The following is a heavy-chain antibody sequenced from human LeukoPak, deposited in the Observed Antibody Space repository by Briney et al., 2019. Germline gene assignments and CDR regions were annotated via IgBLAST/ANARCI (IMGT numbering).Heavy chain of an antibody. J-gene: IGHJ6*03. Sequence: GGSLRLSCAASGFTVSSNYMSWVRQAPGKGLEWVAVISYDGSNKYYADSVKGRFTISRDNSKNTLYLQMNSLRAEDTAVYYCAKANYYYDSSGYIHYMDVWGKGTTVTVSS. CDR1: GFTVSSNY. CDR3: AKANYYYDSSGYIHYMDV. V-gene: IGHV3-30*18. CDR2: ISYDGSNK. D-gene: IGHD3-22*01.